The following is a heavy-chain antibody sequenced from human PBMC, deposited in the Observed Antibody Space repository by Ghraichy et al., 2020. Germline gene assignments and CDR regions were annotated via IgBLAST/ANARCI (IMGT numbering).Heavy chain of an antibody. J-gene: IGHJ4*02. Sequence: GESLNISCAASGFTFSSYAMSWVRQAPGKGLEWVSAISGSGGSTYYADSVKGRFTISRDNSKNTLYLQMNSLRAEDTAVYYCARTDWGSNYWGQGTLVTVSS. V-gene: IGHV3-23*01. CDR3: ARTDWGSNY. CDR1: GFTFSSYA. CDR2: ISGSGGST. D-gene: IGHD7-27*01.